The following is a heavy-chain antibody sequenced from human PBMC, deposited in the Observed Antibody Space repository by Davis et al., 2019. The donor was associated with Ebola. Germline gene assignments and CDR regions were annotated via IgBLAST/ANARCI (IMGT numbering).Heavy chain of an antibody. J-gene: IGHJ4*02. CDR3: ARGPSGYGDYGEYYFDY. D-gene: IGHD4-17*01. Sequence: ASVKVSCKASGYTFTGYYMHWVRQAPGQRLEWMGWINAGNGNTKYSQKFQGRVTITRDTSASTAYMELSSLRSEDTAVYYCARGPSGYGDYGEYYFDYWGQGTLVTVSS. V-gene: IGHV1-3*01. CDR2: INAGNGNT. CDR1: GYTFTGYY.